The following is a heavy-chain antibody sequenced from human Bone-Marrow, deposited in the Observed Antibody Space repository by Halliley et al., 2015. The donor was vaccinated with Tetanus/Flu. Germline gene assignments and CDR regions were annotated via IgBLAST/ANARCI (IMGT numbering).Heavy chain of an antibody. CDR3: ARSPYYYDRSGYYYAY. CDR2: NNIGSST. J-gene: IGHJ4*02. V-gene: IGHV3-53*01. Sequence: NNIGSSTYYADSGKGRFTIPRDNSEKMLYLQMNSLSVEDTAVYYCARSPYYYDRSGYYYAYWGQGTRVTVSS. D-gene: IGHD3-22*01.